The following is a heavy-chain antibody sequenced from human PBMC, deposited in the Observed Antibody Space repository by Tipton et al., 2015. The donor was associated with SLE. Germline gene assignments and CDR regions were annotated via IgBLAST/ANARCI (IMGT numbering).Heavy chain of an antibody. CDR2: IHHRAEP. Sequence: TLSLTCGVSGGFFSGYYWTWLRQSPGKGLEWIGGIHHRAEPNYNPSLKSRVTLSVDTSKTQFSLTLTSVTAADTAVYYCARRRKYLVGLGGMDVWGQGTTVTVSS. V-gene: IGHV4-34*01. CDR3: ARRRKYLVGLGGMDV. J-gene: IGHJ6*02. CDR1: GGFFSGYY. D-gene: IGHD1-26*01.